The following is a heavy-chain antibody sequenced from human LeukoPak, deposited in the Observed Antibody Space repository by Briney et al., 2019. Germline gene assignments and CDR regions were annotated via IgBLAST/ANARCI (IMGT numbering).Heavy chain of an antibody. CDR1: GYTFTGYY. V-gene: IGHV1-2*02. CDR3: ASGVPLGYCTNGVCRDWFDP. CDR2: INPNSGGT. Sequence: GASVKVSCKASGYTFTGYYMHWVRQAPGQGLEWMGWINPNSGGTNYAQKFQGRVTMTRDTSISTAYMELSRLRSDDTAVYYCASGVPLGYCTNGVCRDWFDPWGQGTLVTVSS. J-gene: IGHJ5*02. D-gene: IGHD2-8*01.